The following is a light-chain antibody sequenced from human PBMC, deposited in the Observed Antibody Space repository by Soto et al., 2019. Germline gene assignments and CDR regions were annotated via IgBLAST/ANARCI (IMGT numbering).Light chain of an antibody. CDR1: QSLGIW. J-gene: IGKJ1*01. CDR2: DAS. V-gene: IGKV1-5*01. CDR3: QEYNSYSGT. Sequence: DIQMTQSPSSLSASVGDRVTITCRASQSLGIWLAWHQQKPGKAPKLLIYDASTLKSGDPSRFSGSGSGTKFTLTISSLQPDDFATYYCQEYNSYSGTIGQGTKVDIK.